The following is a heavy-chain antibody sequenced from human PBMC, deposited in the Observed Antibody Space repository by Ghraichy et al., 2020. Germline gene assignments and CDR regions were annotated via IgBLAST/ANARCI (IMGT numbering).Heavy chain of an antibody. V-gene: IGHV1-2*04. J-gene: IGHJ6*02. CDR2: INPNSGGT. CDR1: GYTFTGYY. D-gene: IGHD3-10*01. CDR3: ARGLWFGELLQHYYYYYGMDV. Sequence: ASVKVSCKASGYTFTGYYMHWVRQAPGQGLEWMGWINPNSGGTNYAQKFQGWVTMTRDTSISTAYMELSRLRSDDTAVYYCARGLWFGELLQHYYYYYGMDVWGQGTTVTVSS.